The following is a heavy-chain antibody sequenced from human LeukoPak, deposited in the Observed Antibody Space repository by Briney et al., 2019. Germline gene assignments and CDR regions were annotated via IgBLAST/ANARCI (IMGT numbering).Heavy chain of an antibody. D-gene: IGHD3-3*01. CDR2: IKQDGSEK. Sequence: GGSLRLSCVASGLAFSSYSMHWVRQAPGKGLEWVANIKQDGSEKYYVDSVKGRLTISRDNAKNSLYLQMNGLRAEDTAVYYCAREYYDFWSGYYTDWGQGTLVTVSS. V-gene: IGHV3-7*03. CDR1: GLAFSSYS. CDR3: AREYYDFWSGYYTD. J-gene: IGHJ4*02.